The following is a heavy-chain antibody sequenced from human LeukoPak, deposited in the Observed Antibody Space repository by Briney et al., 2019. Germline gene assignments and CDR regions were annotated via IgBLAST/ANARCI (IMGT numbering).Heavy chain of an antibody. Sequence: PGGSLRLSCAASGFTFSSYSMNWVRQAPGKGLEWVALISYDGSNKYYADSVKGRFTISRDNSKNTLYLQMNSLRAEDTAMYYCATDPGGYTYYFDYWGQGTLVTVSS. J-gene: IGHJ4*02. CDR2: ISYDGSNK. CDR1: GFTFSSYS. CDR3: ATDPGGYTYYFDY. D-gene: IGHD3-10*01. V-gene: IGHV3-30*03.